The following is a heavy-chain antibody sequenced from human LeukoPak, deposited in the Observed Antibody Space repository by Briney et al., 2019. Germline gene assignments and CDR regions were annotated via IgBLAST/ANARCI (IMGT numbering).Heavy chain of an antibody. CDR1: GFTFSSTA. Sequence: PGGSLRLSCAASGFTFSSTAMSWVRQAPGKGLEWVSGISSSGDSTHYADSVKGRFTISRDNSKNTLYLQLSSLRAEDTAVYYCAKGRSAGAPAHCFDHWGQGILVTVSS. J-gene: IGHJ4*02. V-gene: IGHV3-23*01. CDR3: AKGRSAGAPAHCFDH. CDR2: ISSSGDST. D-gene: IGHD3-10*01.